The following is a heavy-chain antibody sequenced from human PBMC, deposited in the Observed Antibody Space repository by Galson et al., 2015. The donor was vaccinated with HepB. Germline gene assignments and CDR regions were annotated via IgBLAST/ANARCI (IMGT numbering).Heavy chain of an antibody. D-gene: IGHD3-22*01. CDR2: ISSNGGST. CDR3: AGHADYYDSSGSLDY. V-gene: IGHV3-64*01. CDR1: GFTFSSYA. Sequence: SLRLSCAASGFTFSSYAMHWVRQAPGKGLEYVSAISSNGGSTYYANSVKGRFTISRDNSKNTLYLQMGSLRAEDMAVYYCAGHADYYDSSGSLDYWGQGTLVTVSS. J-gene: IGHJ4*02.